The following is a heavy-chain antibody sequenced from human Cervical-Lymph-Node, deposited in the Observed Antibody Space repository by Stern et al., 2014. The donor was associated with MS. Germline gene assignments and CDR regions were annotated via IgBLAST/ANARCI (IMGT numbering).Heavy chain of an antibody. CDR3: ARDNDDNGMDV. CDR1: GDTFINFG. D-gene: IGHD1-1*01. V-gene: IGHV1-69*01. CDR2: VIPLFGTT. J-gene: IGHJ6*02. Sequence: VQLVQSGAEVKKPGSSVKVSCTASGDTFINFGISWVRQAPGQGLEWMGGVIPLFGTTEYAAKFQGRLTINADVSATTVYMELSSLRSEDTAVYYCARDNDDNGMDVWGQGTTVTVSS.